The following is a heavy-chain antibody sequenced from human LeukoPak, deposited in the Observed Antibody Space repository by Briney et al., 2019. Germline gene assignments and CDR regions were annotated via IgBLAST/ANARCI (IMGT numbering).Heavy chain of an antibody. Sequence: GGSLRLSCVASGFSLSGYWMTWVRQAPGKGLEWVANIRQDGGQTKYVDSVKGRFTISRDNSKNSLYLQMNGLRAEDTAVYYCARTNIYGYDHWGQGTLVTVSS. D-gene: IGHD5-18*01. CDR3: ARTNIYGYDH. V-gene: IGHV3-7*03. CDR2: IRQDGGQT. CDR1: GFSLSGYW. J-gene: IGHJ5*02.